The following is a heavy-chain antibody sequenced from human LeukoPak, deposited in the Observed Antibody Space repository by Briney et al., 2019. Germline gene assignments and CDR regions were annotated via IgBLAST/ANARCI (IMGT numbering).Heavy chain of an antibody. Sequence: PGGSLRLSCATSGFTVSSNYMSWVRQAPGKGPEWVSVTYDSGTTYYADSVKGRFLIFRDTSKNTVDLQMNSLRVEDTAVYYCAGRRSSGWYAYWGQGTLVTVSS. J-gene: IGHJ4*02. D-gene: IGHD6-19*01. CDR1: GFTVSSNY. CDR2: TYDSGTT. CDR3: AGRRSSGWYAY. V-gene: IGHV3-53*01.